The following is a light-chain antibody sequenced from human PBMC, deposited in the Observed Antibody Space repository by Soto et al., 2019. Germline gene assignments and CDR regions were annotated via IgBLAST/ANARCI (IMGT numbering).Light chain of an antibody. CDR3: QQLNGYPIT. CDR1: QGISSY. V-gene: IGKV1-9*01. CDR2: VAS. Sequence: IPFTHSPSLLSSSLGDKVTITFPASQGISSYLAWYQQKPGKAPKLLIYVASTLQSGVPSRFSGSGSGTEFTLTVSSLQPEDFATYYCQQLNGYPITFGQGTRLEIK. J-gene: IGKJ5*01.